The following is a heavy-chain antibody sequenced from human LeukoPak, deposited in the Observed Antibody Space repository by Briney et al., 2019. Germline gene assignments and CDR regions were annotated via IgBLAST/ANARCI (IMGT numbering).Heavy chain of an antibody. D-gene: IGHD5-24*01. CDR2: IYDRGTT. CDR1: GDSLGTFF. V-gene: IGHV4-59*01. CDR3: ARDPDGYKFFDY. J-gene: IGHJ4*02. Sequence: PSETLSLTCTVSGDSLGTFFWHWIRQPPGKGLEWMGYIYDRGTTAYNPSLKRRVTVSVDTSTNQFSLTLTSVTPADTVVYYCARDPDGYKFFDYWGRGRPVAVSS.